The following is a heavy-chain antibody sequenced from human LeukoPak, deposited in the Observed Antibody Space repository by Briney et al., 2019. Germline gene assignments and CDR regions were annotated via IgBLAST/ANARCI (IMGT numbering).Heavy chain of an antibody. D-gene: IGHD3-10*01. CDR3: ARGGIITSYAFEI. CDR2: ISASGDVT. Sequence: PGGSLRLSCAASGFTFSKFPMGWVRQAPGRGLEWVSAISASGDVTFYADSLRGRFTISRDNAKNSLYLQMNSLRAEDTAVYYCARGGIITSYAFEIWGQGTMVTVSS. J-gene: IGHJ3*02. CDR1: GFTFSKFP. V-gene: IGHV3-23*01.